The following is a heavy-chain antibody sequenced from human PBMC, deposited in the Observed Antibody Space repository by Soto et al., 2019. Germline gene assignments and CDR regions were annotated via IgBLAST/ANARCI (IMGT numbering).Heavy chain of an antibody. Sequence: SVKVSCKASGGTFSSYAISWVRQAPGQGLEWMGGIIPIFGTANYAQKFQGRVTITADESTSTAYMELSSLRSEDTAVYYCARVRLGGIVVVVAAKGYDAFDIWG. CDR2: IIPIFGTA. V-gene: IGHV1-69*13. D-gene: IGHD2-15*01. CDR3: ARVRLGGIVVVVAAKGYDAFDI. J-gene: IGHJ3*02. CDR1: GGTFSSYA.